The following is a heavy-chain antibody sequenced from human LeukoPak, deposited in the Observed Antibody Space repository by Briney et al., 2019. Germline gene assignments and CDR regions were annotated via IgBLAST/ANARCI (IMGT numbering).Heavy chain of an antibody. J-gene: IGHJ2*01. CDR3: ARRRGSSWSQSYWYFDL. Sequence: SETLSLTCTVSGGSISSHYWNWIRQPPGKGLEWIGYIYYSGSTNYNPSLKSRVTISVDTSKNQFSLKLSSVTAADTAVYYCARRRGSSWSQSYWYFDLWGRGTLVTVSS. V-gene: IGHV4-59*08. CDR2: IYYSGST. D-gene: IGHD6-13*01. CDR1: GGSISSHY.